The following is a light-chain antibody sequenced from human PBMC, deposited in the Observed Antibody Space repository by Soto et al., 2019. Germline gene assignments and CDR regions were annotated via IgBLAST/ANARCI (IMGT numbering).Light chain of an antibody. CDR3: QQYNSYPYT. Sequence: DIQMTQSPSTLSASVGDRVTITCRASQSISSWLAWYPQKPGKAPKLLIYDASSLESGVPSRFSGSGSGTEFTLTISSRQPDDFATYYCQQYNSYPYTFGQGTKLEIK. CDR1: QSISSW. V-gene: IGKV1-5*01. CDR2: DAS. J-gene: IGKJ2*01.